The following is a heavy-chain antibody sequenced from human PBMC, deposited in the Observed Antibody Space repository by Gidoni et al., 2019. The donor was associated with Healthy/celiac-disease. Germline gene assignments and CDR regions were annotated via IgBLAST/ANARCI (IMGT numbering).Heavy chain of an antibody. V-gene: IGHV4-34*01. D-gene: IGHD2-2*01. CDR2: INHSGST. J-gene: IGHJ6*02. Sequence: QVQLQQWGAGMLKPSETLSLTCAVYGWSFSGYYWSWIRQPPGKGLEWIGEINHSGSTNYNPSLKSRVTISVDTSKNQFSLKLSSVTAADTAVYYCARGGDIVVVPAGERGYGMDVWGQGTTVTVSS. CDR3: ARGGDIVVVPAGERGYGMDV. CDR1: GWSFSGYY.